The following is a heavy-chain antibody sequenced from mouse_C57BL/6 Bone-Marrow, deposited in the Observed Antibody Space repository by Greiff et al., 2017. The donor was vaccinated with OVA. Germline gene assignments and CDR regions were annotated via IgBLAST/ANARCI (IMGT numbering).Heavy chain of an antibody. CDR3: ARTGQRGFAY. Sequence: VQLKESGPELVKPGASVKISCKASGYTFTDYNMDWVKQSHGKSLEWIGDINPNNGGTIYNQKFKGKATLTVDKSSSTAYMALRSLTSEDTAVYYGARTGQRGFAYWGQGTLVTVSA. J-gene: IGHJ3*01. D-gene: IGHD6-1*01. CDR1: GYTFTDYN. CDR2: INPNNGGT. V-gene: IGHV1-18*01.